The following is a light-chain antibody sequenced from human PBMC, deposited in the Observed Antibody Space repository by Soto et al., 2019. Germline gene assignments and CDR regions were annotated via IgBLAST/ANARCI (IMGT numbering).Light chain of an antibody. V-gene: IGKV3-20*01. CDR2: GAS. CDR3: QQYGSSPLT. CDR1: QSVSSSY. J-gene: IGKJ4*01. Sequence: EIVMTQSPGTLSLSPGESATLSCRAGQSVSSSYLAWYQQKPGQAPRLLIFGASSRATGIPDRFSGDGSGTVFTLTNSRLEPEDLAVYYCQQYGSSPLTFGGGTKVEIK.